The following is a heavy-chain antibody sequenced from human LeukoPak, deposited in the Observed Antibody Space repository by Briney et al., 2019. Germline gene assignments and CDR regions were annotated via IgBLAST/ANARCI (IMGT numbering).Heavy chain of an antibody. CDR3: ARDPLAVASPFDY. CDR2: IYYSGST. D-gene: IGHD4-23*01. CDR1: GGSISSSSYY. Sequence: SETLSLTCTVSGGSISSSSYYWGWIRQPPGKGLEWIGSIYYSGSTYYNPSLKSRVTISVDTSKNQFSLKLSSVTAADTAVYYCARDPLAVASPFDYWGQGTLVTVSS. J-gene: IGHJ4*02. V-gene: IGHV4-39*07.